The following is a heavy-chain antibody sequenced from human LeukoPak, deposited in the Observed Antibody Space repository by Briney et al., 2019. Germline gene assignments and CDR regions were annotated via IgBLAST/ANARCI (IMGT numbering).Heavy chain of an antibody. Sequence: GGSLRLSCAASGFTFSSYSMTWVRRAPGKGLEWVSGISGGGGSRYYADSVKGRFTISRDSSKNTLYLQMNSLRAEDTAVYYCAKDLNRPDWGQGTLVTVSS. J-gene: IGHJ4*02. V-gene: IGHV3-23*01. CDR2: ISGGGGSR. CDR3: AKDLNRPD. CDR1: GFTFSSYS.